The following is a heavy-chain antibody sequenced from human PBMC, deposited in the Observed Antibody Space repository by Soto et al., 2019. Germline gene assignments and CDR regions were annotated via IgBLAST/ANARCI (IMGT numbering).Heavy chain of an antibody. D-gene: IGHD3-22*01. CDR3: ACMSLRITMIESYY. V-gene: IGHV4-30-4*01. Sequence: QVQLQESGPGLVKPSQTLSLTCTVSGGSISSGDYYWSWIRQPPGKGLEWIGYIYYSGRAYYNPSLKSRVTISVDTSKNEFSLKPISVTAADTAVYYYACMSLRITMIESYYGGQVTLVTVSS. CDR1: GGSISSGDYY. CDR2: IYYSGRA. J-gene: IGHJ4*02.